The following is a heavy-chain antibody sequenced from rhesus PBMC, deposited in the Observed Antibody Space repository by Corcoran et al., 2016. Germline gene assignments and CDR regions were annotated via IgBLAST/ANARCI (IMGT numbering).Heavy chain of an antibody. J-gene: IGHJ5-1*01. CDR2: ISGGGRV. Sequence: EVQLVEPGGGLAKPGGSLRLSCAASGFTFSSYAMHWVRQAPVKGLEWVSAISGGGRVYNSDSVKCRFTISRDNSKNTLSLQMNSLRTEDTAVYYCAKVPTYYYESGYSTEYNRFDVWGPGVLVTVSS. CDR1: GFTFSSYA. CDR3: AKVPTYYYESGYSTEYNRFDV. V-gene: IGHV3-103*01. D-gene: IGHD3-28*01.